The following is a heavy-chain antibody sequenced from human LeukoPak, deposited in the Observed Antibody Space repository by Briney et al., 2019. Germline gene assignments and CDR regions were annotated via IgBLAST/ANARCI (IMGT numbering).Heavy chain of an antibody. J-gene: IGHJ4*02. Sequence: SETLSLTCTVSGGSISSGGYYWSWIRQHPGEGLEWIVYIYYSGSTYYNPSLKSRVTISVDTSKNQFSLKLSSVTAADTAVYYCARGRNYDSSGYYERDVDYWGQGTLVTVSS. CDR1: GGSISSGGYY. D-gene: IGHD3-22*01. V-gene: IGHV4-31*03. CDR3: ARGRNYDSSGYYERDVDY. CDR2: IYYSGST.